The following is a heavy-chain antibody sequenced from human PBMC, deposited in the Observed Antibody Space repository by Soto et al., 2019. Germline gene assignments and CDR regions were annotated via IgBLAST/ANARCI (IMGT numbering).Heavy chain of an antibody. CDR1: GGTFSSYA. V-gene: IGHV1-69*13. Sequence: SVKVSCKASGGTFSSYAISWVRQAPRQGLEWKGGIIPIFGTANYAQKLQGRVTITADESTSTAYVELSSVRSEDTAGYYCARGSIAYYSYYGMDVWGQGTTDAVSS. CDR2: IIPIFGTA. D-gene: IGHD2-21*01. J-gene: IGHJ6*02. CDR3: ARGSIAYYSYYGMDV.